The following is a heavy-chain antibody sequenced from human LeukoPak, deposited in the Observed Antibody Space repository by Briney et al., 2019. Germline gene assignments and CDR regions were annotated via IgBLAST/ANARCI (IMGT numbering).Heavy chain of an antibody. J-gene: IGHJ4*02. CDR3: ARPRIAARSFDY. Sequence: AGSLRLSCAASGFTFSSYEMNWVRQAPGKGLEWISYISSSGNSIYYADSLKGRFTISRDNAKNSLYLQMNSLRAEDTAVYYCARPRIAARSFDYWGQGTLVTVSS. CDR2: ISSSGNSI. CDR1: GFTFSSYE. D-gene: IGHD6-6*01. V-gene: IGHV3-48*03.